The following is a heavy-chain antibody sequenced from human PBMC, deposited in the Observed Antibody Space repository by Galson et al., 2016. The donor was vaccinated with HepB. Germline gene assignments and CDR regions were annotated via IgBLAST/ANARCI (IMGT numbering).Heavy chain of an antibody. J-gene: IGHJ4*02. CDR3: ARLTAGY. CDR1: GYSFTDYW. CDR2: IDPSDSDT. Sequence: QSGAEVKKPGESLRISCKASGYSFTDYWIGWVRQLPGKGLEWMGIIDPSDSDTRYSPSFQGQVTISVDESTSTAHLQWSSLKTSDTAMYYCARLTAGYWGQGTLVTVSS. V-gene: IGHV5-51*01.